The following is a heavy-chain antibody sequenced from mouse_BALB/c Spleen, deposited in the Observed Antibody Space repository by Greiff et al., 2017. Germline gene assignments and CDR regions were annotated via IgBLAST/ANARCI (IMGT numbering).Heavy chain of an antibody. Sequence: EVMLVESGGGLVKPGGSLKLSCAASGFTFSDYYMYWVRQTPEKRLEWVATISDGGSYTYYPDSVKGRFTISRDNAKNNLYLQMSSLKSEDTAMYYCARDRGPDYAMDYWGQGTSVTVSS. CDR2: ISDGGSYT. J-gene: IGHJ4*01. CDR3: ARDRGPDYAMDY. V-gene: IGHV5-4*02. D-gene: IGHD3-3*01. CDR1: GFTFSDYY.